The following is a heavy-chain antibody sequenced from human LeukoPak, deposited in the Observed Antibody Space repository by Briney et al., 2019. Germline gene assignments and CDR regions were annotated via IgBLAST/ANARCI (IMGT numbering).Heavy chain of an antibody. J-gene: IGHJ4*02. CDR2: INHSGST. CDR1: GGSFSGYY. CDR3: ASAPRDDYVWGSYRYKFDY. Sequence: SETLSLTCAVYGGSFSGYYWSWIRQPPGKGLEWIGEINHSGSTNYNPSLKSRVTISVDTSKNQFSLKLSSVTAADTAVYYCASAPRDDYVWGSYRYKFDYWGQGTLVTVSS. V-gene: IGHV4-34*01. D-gene: IGHD3-16*02.